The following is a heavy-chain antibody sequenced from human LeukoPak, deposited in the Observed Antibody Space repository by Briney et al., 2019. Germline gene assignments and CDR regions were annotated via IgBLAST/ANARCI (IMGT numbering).Heavy chain of an antibody. CDR1: GGSFSGYY. V-gene: IGHV4-59*10. CDR2: IYTSGST. Sequence: PSETLSLTCAVYGGSFSGYYWSWIRQPAGKGLEWIGRIYTSGSTNYNPSLKSRVTMSVDTSKNQFSLKLSSVTAADTAVYYCASEDVFNSSGWWGPGGFDPWGQGTLVTVSS. J-gene: IGHJ5*02. D-gene: IGHD6-19*01. CDR3: ASEDVFNSSGWWGPGGFDP.